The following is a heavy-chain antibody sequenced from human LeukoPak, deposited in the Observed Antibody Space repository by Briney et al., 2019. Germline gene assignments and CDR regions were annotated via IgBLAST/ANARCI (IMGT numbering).Heavy chain of an antibody. Sequence: GGSLRLSCAASGFTFSSYSMNWVRQAPGKGLEWVSYISSSSSTIYYADSVKGRFTISRDNAKNSLYLQMDSLRAEDTAVYYCAELGITMIGGVWGKGTTVTISS. CDR1: GFTFSSYS. V-gene: IGHV3-48*01. J-gene: IGHJ6*04. CDR3: AELGITMIGGV. CDR2: ISSSSSTI. D-gene: IGHD3-10*02.